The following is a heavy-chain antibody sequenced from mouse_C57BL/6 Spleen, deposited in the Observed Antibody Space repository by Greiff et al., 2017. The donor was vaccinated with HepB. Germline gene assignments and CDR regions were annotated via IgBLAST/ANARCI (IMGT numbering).Heavy chain of an antibody. CDR1: GYTFTSYW. J-gene: IGHJ4*01. V-gene: IGHV1-52*01. CDR2: IDPSDSET. D-gene: IGHD2-5*01. CDR3: ARSSNPYALDY. Sequence: QVQLQQPGAELVRPGSSVKLSCKASGYTFTSYWMHWVKQRPIQGLEWIGNIDPSDSETHYNQKFKDKATLTVDKSSSTAYMQLSSLTSEDSAVYYGARSSNPYALDYWGQGTSVTVSS.